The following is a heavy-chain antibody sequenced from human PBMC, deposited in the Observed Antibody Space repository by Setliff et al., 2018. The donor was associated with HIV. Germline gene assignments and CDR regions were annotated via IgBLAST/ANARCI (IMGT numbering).Heavy chain of an antibody. Sequence: PSETLSLTCAVYGGSFSGHYRSWVRQAPGKGLEWIGEMSHSGGANYNPSLKSRVTISVDTSKRQFSLKMTAVTAADTAIYYCATSNSWSCRLNYWGQGTVVTVSS. D-gene: IGHD1-26*01. CDR2: MSHSGGA. CDR3: ATSNSWSCRLNY. J-gene: IGHJ4*02. CDR1: GGSFSGHY. V-gene: IGHV4-34*01.